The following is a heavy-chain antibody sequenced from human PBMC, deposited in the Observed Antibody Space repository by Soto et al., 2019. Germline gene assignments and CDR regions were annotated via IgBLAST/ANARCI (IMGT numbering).Heavy chain of an antibody. CDR3: AKTSQGYYGSGSYFDY. CDR1: GFTFDDYA. D-gene: IGHD3-10*01. V-gene: IGHV3-9*01. J-gene: IGHJ4*02. CDR2: ISRNSGSI. Sequence: GGSLRLSCAASGFTFDDYAMHWVRQAPGKGLEWVSGISRNSGSIGYADSVKGRFTISRDNAKNSLYLQMNSLRAEDTALYYCAKTSQGYYGSGSYFDYWGQGTLVTVSS.